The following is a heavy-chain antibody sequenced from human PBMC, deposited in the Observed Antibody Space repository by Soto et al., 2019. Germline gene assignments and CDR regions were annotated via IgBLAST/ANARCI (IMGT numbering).Heavy chain of an antibody. D-gene: IGHD2-15*01. J-gene: IGHJ6*02. CDR3: ARVHCSAGTCLDGLDF. CDR1: GDSVSSNGAC. CDR2: IYYRSKWFH. V-gene: IGHV6-1*01. Sequence: SQTLSLTCVISGDSVSSNGACWNWIRQSPSRGLQWLGRIYYRSKWFHDYAAAVESRMAINPDTSRNQFSLQLNYVTPEDTAVYYCARVHCSAGTCLDGLDFWGQGTTVTVSS.